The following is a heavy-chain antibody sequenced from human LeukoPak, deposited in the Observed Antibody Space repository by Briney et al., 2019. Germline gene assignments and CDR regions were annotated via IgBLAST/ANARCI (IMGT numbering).Heavy chain of an antibody. D-gene: IGHD6-13*01. CDR3: ARMGSSWYVGHNWFDP. CDR1: GGSISSYY. J-gene: IGHJ5*02. V-gene: IGHV4-59*01. Sequence: SETLSLTCTVSGGSISSYYWSWIRQPPGKGLEWIGYIYYSGSTNYNPSLKSRVTISVDTSKNQFSLKLSSVTAADTAVYYCARMGSSWYVGHNWFDPWGQGTLVTVSS. CDR2: IYYSGST.